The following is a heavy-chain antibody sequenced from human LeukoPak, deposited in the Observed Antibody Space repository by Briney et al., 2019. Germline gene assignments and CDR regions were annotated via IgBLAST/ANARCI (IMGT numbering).Heavy chain of an antibody. Sequence: SETLSLTCAVYGGSFSGYYWSWIRQPPGKGLEWIGEINHSGGTNYNPSLKSRVTISVDTSKNQFSLKLSSVTAADTAVYYCARGSDWFDPWGQGTLVTVSS. CDR1: GGSFSGYY. J-gene: IGHJ5*02. V-gene: IGHV4-34*01. CDR2: INHSGGT. CDR3: ARGSDWFDP.